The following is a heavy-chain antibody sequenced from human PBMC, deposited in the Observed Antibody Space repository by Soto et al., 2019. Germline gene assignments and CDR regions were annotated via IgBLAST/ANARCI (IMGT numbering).Heavy chain of an antibody. CDR1: GDSISNYY. Sequence: PSETLSLTCTVSGDSISNYYWSWIRQPPGKGLEWIGYIYYSGSTNYNPSLKSRVTMSVDTSKSQFSLNLSSVTAADTAVYFCATHEKVRSAWNFDYWGQGTLVTVSS. CDR2: IYYSGST. CDR3: ATHEKVRSAWNFDY. J-gene: IGHJ4*02. V-gene: IGHV4-59*01. D-gene: IGHD6-19*01.